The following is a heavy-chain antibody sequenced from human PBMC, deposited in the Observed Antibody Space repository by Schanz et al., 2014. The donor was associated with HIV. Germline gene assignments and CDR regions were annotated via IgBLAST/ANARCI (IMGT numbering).Heavy chain of an antibody. J-gene: IGHJ6*02. CDR2: ISGSGNTI. CDR3: ARSPSYGMDV. Sequence: VQLVESGGGLVQPGGSLRVSCVASGFTFSDYYMSWIRQAPGKGLEWVSYISGSGNTIYYADSVKGRFTISRDNAKNSLSLQMNSLRAEDTAVYYCARSPSYGMDVWGQGTTVTVSS. V-gene: IGHV3-11*04. CDR1: GFTFSDYY.